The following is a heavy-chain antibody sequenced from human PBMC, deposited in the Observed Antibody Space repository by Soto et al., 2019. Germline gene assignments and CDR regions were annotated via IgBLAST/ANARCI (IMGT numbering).Heavy chain of an antibody. J-gene: IGHJ4*02. CDR2: IHDSGST. D-gene: IGHD3-3*01. CDR3: ASPRRGNYDFLSGYYALDY. V-gene: IGHV4-34*01. CDR1: GESFSGYY. Sequence: PSEPLSLTCAVYGESFSGYYWSWIRQPPGKGLEWIGEIHDSGSTNYNPSLKSRLIISVDTSRNQSSLKLSSVTTAGTAVYYCASPRRGNYDFLSGYYALDYWSQGTLVTVSS.